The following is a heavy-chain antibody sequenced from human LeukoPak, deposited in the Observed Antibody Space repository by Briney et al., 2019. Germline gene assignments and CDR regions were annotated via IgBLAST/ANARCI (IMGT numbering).Heavy chain of an antibody. V-gene: IGHV4-30-4*01. Sequence: SETLSLTCTVSGGSISSGDYYWSWIRQPPGKGLEWIGYIYYSGSTYYNPSLKSRVTISVDTSKNQFSLKLSSVTAADTAVYYCARGPLSTSWGPGYFDYWGQGTLVTVSS. CDR3: ARGPLSTSWGPGYFDY. D-gene: IGHD2-2*01. CDR2: IYYSGST. J-gene: IGHJ4*02. CDR1: GGSISSGDYY.